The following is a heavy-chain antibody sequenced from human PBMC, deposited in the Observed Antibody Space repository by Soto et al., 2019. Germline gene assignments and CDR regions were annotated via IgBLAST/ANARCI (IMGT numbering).Heavy chain of an antibody. J-gene: IGHJ6*02. V-gene: IGHV3-23*01. CDR1: GFTFSTYP. CDR2: ISGSGIST. D-gene: IGHD4-4*01. CDR3: VKPPVITASYYYYDMDV. Sequence: GGSLRLSCAASGFTFSTYPMSWVRQAPGKGQEWVSGISGSGISTYYTDSVKGRFTISRDNSKNTVFLQMNSLRDEDTAVYYCVKPPVITASYYYYDMDVWGQGTTVTVSS.